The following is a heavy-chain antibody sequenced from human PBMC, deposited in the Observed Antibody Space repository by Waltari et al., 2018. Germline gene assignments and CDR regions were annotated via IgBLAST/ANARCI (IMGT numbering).Heavy chain of an antibody. D-gene: IGHD5-18*01. CDR3: ARVPIQLGPDAFDI. CDR1: GYTFTGYY. J-gene: IGHJ3*02. V-gene: IGHV1-2*02. Sequence: QVQLVQSGAEVKKPGASVKVSCKASGYTFTGYYMHWVRQAPGQGLEWREVINPNMGGTNYAQKFQGRVTRTRDTSISTAYMELSRLRSDDTAVYYGARVPIQLGPDAFDIWGQGTMVTVSS. CDR2: INPNMGGT.